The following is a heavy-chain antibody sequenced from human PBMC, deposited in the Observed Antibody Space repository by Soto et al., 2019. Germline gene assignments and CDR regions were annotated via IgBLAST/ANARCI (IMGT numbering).Heavy chain of an antibody. Sequence: EVQLVESEGGLVEPGGSLRLSCAASGFTFRDAWMTWVRQAPGKGLEWVGRIKAKSDGGTAVYAAPVQGRFTISRDDSKTTVYLQMDSLKTEDTAVYYCTKVGDGNVLTFWGQGTLVTVSS. D-gene: IGHD1-1*01. V-gene: IGHV3-15*01. J-gene: IGHJ4*02. CDR2: IKAKSDGGTA. CDR3: TKVGDGNVLTF. CDR1: GFTFRDAW.